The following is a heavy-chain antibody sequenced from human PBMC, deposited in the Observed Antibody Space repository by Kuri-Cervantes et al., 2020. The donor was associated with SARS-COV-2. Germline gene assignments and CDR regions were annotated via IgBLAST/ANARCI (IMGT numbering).Heavy chain of an antibody. J-gene: IGHJ4*02. Sequence: ASVKVSCKASGYTFTGYYMHWVRQAPGQGLEWMGWINPNSGGTNYAQKFQGRVTMTRDTSISTAYMELSRLRSDDTAVYYCAREGYSSSSGRFDYWGQGTLVTRLL. CDR2: INPNSGGT. CDR1: GYTFTGYY. V-gene: IGHV1-2*02. D-gene: IGHD6-6*01. CDR3: AREGYSSSSGRFDY.